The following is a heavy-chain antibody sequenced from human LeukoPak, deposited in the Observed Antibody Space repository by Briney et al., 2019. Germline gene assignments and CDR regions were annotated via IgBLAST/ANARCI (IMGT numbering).Heavy chain of an antibody. V-gene: IGHV4-39*01. J-gene: IGHJ6*02. CDR1: GGSISGYTYY. CDR2: IYHSGNT. Sequence: SETLSLTCTVSGGSISGYTYYWGWIRQPPGKGLEWIGSIYHSGNTYYNPSLKRRVTISVDTSKNQFSLKLSSVTAADTAVYYCARFWVGGMDVWGQGTTVTVSS. CDR3: ARFWVGGMDV. D-gene: IGHD3-16*01.